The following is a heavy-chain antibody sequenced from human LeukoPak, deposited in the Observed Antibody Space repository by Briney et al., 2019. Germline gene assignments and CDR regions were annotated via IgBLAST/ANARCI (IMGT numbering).Heavy chain of an antibody. CDR2: IYYSGST. CDR1: GYSISMGYY. CDR3: ARAPRGPGSYGAYNWFDP. J-gene: IGHJ5*02. V-gene: IGHV4-59*01. Sequence: SETLSLTCTVSGYSISMGYYWSWIRQPPGKGLEWIGYIYYSGSTNYNPSLKSRVTISVDTSKNQFSLKLSSVTAADTAVYYCARAPRGPGSYGAYNWFDPWGQGTLVTVSS. D-gene: IGHD3-10*01.